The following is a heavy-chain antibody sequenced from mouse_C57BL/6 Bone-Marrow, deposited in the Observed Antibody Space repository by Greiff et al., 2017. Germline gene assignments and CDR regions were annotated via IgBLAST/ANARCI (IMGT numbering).Heavy chain of an antibody. D-gene: IGHD2-3*01. V-gene: IGHV3-8*01. CDR3: ASGDGYYGWYFDV. J-gene: IGHJ1*03. CDR1: GYSITSDY. Sequence: EVQRVESGPGLAKPSQTLSLTCSVTGYSITSDYWNWIRKFPGNKLEYMGYISYSGSTYYNPSLKSRISITRDTSKNQYYLQLNSVTTEDTATYYCASGDGYYGWYFDVWGTGTTVTVSS. CDR2: ISYSGST.